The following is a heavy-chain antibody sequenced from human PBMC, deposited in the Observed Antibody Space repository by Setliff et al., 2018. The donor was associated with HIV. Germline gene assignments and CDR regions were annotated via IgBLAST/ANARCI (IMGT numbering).Heavy chain of an antibody. J-gene: IGHJ4*02. Sequence: ASVKVSCKASGYTLVSYYMHWVRQAPGQGLEWMGIINPSAGSTTYAQKFQGRVTLTSDTSASTVYTELSSLRSEDMAVYYCARGHSSKWYADYWGQGTLVTV. V-gene: IGHV1-46*01. CDR1: GYTLVSYY. D-gene: IGHD6-13*01. CDR2: INPSAGST. CDR3: ARGHSSKWYADY.